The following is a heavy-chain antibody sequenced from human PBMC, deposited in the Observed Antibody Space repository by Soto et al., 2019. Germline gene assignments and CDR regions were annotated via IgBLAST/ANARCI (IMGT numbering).Heavy chain of an antibody. D-gene: IGHD3-10*01. CDR2: ISPIIGTA. CDR3: ARDGYYYGSGSLSGYYYYGMDV. V-gene: IGHV1-18*01. CDR1: GYPFTHYG. Sequence: GASVKVSCKSSGYPFTHYGITWVRQAPGQGLEWMGWISPIIGTANYAQKFQGRVTITTDESTSTVYMELRSLRSDDTAVYYCARDGYYYGSGSLSGYYYYGMDVWGQGTTVTVSS. J-gene: IGHJ6*02.